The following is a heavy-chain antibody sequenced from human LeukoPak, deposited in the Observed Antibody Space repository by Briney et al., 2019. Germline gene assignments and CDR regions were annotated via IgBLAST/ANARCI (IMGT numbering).Heavy chain of an antibody. Sequence: ASVKVSCKASGYTFTGYYMHWVRQAPGQGLEWMGWINPNNGGTSYAQKFQGRVTMTRDTSISTAYMELSGLRSDDTAVYYCASDLGYCSRTSCYFDYWGQGTLVTVSS. V-gene: IGHV1-2*02. J-gene: IGHJ4*02. CDR2: INPNNGGT. D-gene: IGHD2-2*01. CDR3: ASDLGYCSRTSCYFDY. CDR1: GYTFTGYY.